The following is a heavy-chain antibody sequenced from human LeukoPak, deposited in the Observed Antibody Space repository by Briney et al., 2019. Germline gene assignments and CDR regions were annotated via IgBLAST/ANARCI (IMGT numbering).Heavy chain of an antibody. V-gene: IGHV3-53*01. CDR3: ARGTCSGGSCYYYYYMDV. CDR2: IYSGGST. D-gene: IGHD2-15*01. Sequence: GGSLRLSCAASGFTVSSNYMSWVRQAPGKGLEWVSVIYSGGSTYYADSLKGRFTISRDNSKNTLYLQMNSLRAEDTAVYYCARGTCSGGSCYYYYYMDVWGKGTTVTVSS. CDR1: GFTVSSNY. J-gene: IGHJ6*03.